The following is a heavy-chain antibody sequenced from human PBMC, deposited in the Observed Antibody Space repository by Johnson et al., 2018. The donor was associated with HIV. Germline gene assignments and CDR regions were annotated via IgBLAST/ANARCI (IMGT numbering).Heavy chain of an antibody. CDR3: AKDGHSSGWEGGAFDI. D-gene: IGHD6-19*01. J-gene: IGHJ3*02. Sequence: VQLVESGGVVVQPGGSLRLSCAASGFTFDDYAMHWVRQAPGKGLEWVSLISWDGGSTYSAASVKGRFTISRDNSKHSLYLQMNSLRAEDTALYYCAKDGHSSGWEGGAFDIWGQGTMVTVSS. V-gene: IGHV3-43D*03. CDR1: GFTFDDYA. CDR2: ISWDGGST.